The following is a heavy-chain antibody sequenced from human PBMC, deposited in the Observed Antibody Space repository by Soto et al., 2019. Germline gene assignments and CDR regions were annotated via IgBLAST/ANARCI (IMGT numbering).Heavy chain of an antibody. D-gene: IGHD6-13*01. CDR3: ASPPYSSSWFQVPHYYYGMDV. CDR1: GGTFSSYT. CDR2: IIPILGIA. V-gene: IGHV1-69*02. J-gene: IGHJ6*02. Sequence: QVQLVQSGAEVKKPGSSVKVSCKASGGTFSSYTISWVRQAPGQGLEWMGRIIPILGIANYAQKFQGRVTITADESTSTAYMELSSLRSEDTAVYYCASPPYSSSWFQVPHYYYGMDVWGQGTTVTVSS.